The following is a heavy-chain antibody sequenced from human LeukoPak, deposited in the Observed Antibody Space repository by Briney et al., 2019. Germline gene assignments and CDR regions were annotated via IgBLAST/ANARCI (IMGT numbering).Heavy chain of an antibody. Sequence: SETLSLTCTVSGGSISGYYWSWIRQPPGKGLEWIGYIHYSGSTDYNPSLKSRINMSVDSSMSQFSLNLSSVTAADTAVYYCARYSYGGSHFDYWGQGTLVTVAS. J-gene: IGHJ4*02. CDR2: IHYSGST. V-gene: IGHV4-59*01. D-gene: IGHD5-18*01. CDR3: ARYSYGGSHFDY. CDR1: GGSISGYY.